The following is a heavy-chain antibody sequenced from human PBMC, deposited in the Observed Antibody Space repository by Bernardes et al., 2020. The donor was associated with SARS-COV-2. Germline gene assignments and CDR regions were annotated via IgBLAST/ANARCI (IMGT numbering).Heavy chain of an antibody. CDR1: GDSISSPSYY. J-gene: IGHJ5*02. Sequence: SETLSLTCTVSGDSISSPSYYWGWLLQPPGKGLEWIGRVYFSGSTRYNPSLKSRVTISVDTSKNQFSLKLNSVTAADTAVYYCARQWCQGYHWFDPWGRGTLVTVSS. D-gene: IGHD2-8*01. V-gene: IGHV4-39*01. CDR3: ARQWCQGYHWFDP. CDR2: VYFSGST.